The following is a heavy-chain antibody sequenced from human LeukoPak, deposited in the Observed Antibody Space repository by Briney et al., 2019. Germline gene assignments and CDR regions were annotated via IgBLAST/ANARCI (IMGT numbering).Heavy chain of an antibody. CDR2: ISSSGSTI. Sequence: PGGSLRLSCAASGFTFSSYEMNWVRQAPGKGLEWVSYISSSGSTIYYADSVKGRFTISRDNAKNSLYLQMNSLRAEDTAVYYCARMCTSYYGDFDIWGQGTMVTVSS. J-gene: IGHJ3*02. D-gene: IGHD2-2*01. CDR1: GFTFSSYE. CDR3: ARMCTSYYGDFDI. V-gene: IGHV3-48*03.